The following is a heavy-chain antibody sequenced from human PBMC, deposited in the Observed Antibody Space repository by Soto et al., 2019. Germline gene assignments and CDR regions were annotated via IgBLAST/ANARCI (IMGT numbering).Heavy chain of an antibody. CDR3: ATVQAVAGGYYFDY. Sequence: PSETLSLTCTVSGGSISSSSYYWGWIRQPPGKGLEWIGSIYYSGSTYYNPSLKSRVTISVDTSKNQFSLKLSSVTAADTAVYYCATVQAVAGGYYFDYWGQATLATVSS. CDR1: GGSISSSSYY. J-gene: IGHJ4*02. D-gene: IGHD6-19*01. V-gene: IGHV4-39*01. CDR2: IYYSGST.